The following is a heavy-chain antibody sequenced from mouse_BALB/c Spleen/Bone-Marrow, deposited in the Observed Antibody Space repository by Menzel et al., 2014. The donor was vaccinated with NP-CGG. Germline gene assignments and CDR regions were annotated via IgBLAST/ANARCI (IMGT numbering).Heavy chain of an antibody. J-gene: IGHJ4*01. CDR1: GYTFSSYW. Sequence: VMLVESGAELMKPGASVKISCKATGYTFSSYWIEWVKQRPGHGLEWIGEILPGSGSTNYNEKFKGKATFTADTSSNTAYMQLSSLTSGDSAVYYCARGIDYYAMDYWGQGTSVTVSS. V-gene: IGHV1-9*01. CDR3: ARGIDYYAMDY. CDR2: ILPGSGST.